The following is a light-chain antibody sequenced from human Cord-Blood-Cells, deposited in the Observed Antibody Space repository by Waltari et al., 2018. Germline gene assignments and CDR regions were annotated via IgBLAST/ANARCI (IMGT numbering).Light chain of an antibody. CDR1: QSISSY. V-gene: IGKV1-39*01. J-gene: IGKJ4*01. CDR2: AAS. Sequence: IQITQSPSSLSASVGDRVTITCRASQSISSYLNWYQQKPGKAPKLLIYAASSLQSGVPSRFSGSGSGTDFTLTISRLQPEDFATYYCQQSYSTPLTFGGGTKVEIK. CDR3: QQSYSTPLT.